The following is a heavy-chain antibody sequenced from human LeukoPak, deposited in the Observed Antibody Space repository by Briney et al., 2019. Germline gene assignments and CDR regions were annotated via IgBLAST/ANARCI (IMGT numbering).Heavy chain of an antibody. D-gene: IGHD5-18*01. J-gene: IGHJ4*02. CDR3: ARSGYSYAGY. Sequence: GGSLRLPCAASGFTVSSNYMSWVRQAPGKGLEWVSVVYASGSTYYADSVKGRFTISRDTSKNTLYLQMNSLRAEDTAVYYCARSGYSYAGYWGQGTLVTVSS. CDR2: VYASGST. CDR1: GFTVSSNY. V-gene: IGHV3-53*01.